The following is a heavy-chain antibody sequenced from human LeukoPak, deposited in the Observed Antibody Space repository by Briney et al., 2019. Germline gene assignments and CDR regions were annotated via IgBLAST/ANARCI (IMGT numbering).Heavy chain of an antibody. CDR1: GFTVSSNY. V-gene: IGHV3-53*01. CDR2: IYSGGST. J-gene: IGHJ4*02. D-gene: IGHD3-22*01. Sequence: PGGSLRLSCAASGFTVSSNYMSWVRQAPGKGLEWVSVIYSGGSTYYADSVKGRFTISRDNSKNTLYLQMNSLRAEDTAVYYCARVSGHPDYYDNSGYVGYWGQGTLVTVSS. CDR3: ARVSGHPDYYDNSGYVGY.